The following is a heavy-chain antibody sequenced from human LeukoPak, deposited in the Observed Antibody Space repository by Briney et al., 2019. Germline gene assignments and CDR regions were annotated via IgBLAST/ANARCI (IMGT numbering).Heavy chain of an antibody. D-gene: IGHD3-10*01. CDR3: ARDPLNYYGSGSYPFDY. CDR1: GYTFTSYY. CDR2: INPSGGST. J-gene: IGHJ4*02. Sequence: ASVKVSCKVSGYTFTSYYMHWVRQAPGQGLEWMGIINPSGGSTSYAQKFQGRVTMTRDTSTSTVYMELSSLRSEDTAVYYCARDPLNYYGSGSYPFDYWGQGTLVTVSS. V-gene: IGHV1-46*01.